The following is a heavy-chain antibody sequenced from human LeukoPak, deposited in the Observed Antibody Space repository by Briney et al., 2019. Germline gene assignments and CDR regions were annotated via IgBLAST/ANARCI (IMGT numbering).Heavy chain of an antibody. J-gene: IGHJ6*03. CDR1: GFTFSSYE. CDR2: ISSSGSTI. Sequence: PGGSLRLSCAASGFTFSSYEMNWVRQAPGKGLEWVSYISSSGSTIYYADSVKGRFTISRDNSKNTLYLQMNSLRAEDTAVYYCAKNTAMDQYGYYYYMDVWGKGTTVTVSS. V-gene: IGHV3-48*03. D-gene: IGHD5-18*01. CDR3: AKNTAMDQYGYYYYMDV.